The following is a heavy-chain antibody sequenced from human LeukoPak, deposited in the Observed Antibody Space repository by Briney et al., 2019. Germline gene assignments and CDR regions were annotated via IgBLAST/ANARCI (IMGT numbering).Heavy chain of an antibody. V-gene: IGHV3-23*01. CDR1: GFTFNNYA. J-gene: IGHJ5*02. CDR3: ARGDGSGSGGWFDP. Sequence: PGGSLRLSCAASGFTFNNYAMSWVRQTPGKGPEWVSGISGSASSTYYTDSVKGRFTISRDNSKNTLYLQMNSLRAEDTALYYCARGDGSGSGGWFDPWGQGTLITVSS. D-gene: IGHD3-10*01. CDR2: ISGSASST.